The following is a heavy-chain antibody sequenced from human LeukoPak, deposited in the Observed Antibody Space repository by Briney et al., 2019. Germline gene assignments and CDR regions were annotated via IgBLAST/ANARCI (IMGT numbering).Heavy chain of an antibody. D-gene: IGHD3-9*01. CDR1: GGSISSSSYY. V-gene: IGHV4-39*01. J-gene: IGHJ5*02. Sequence: SETVSLTCTVSGGSISSSSYYWGWIRQPPWKVLEWIGNIYYSGSTYYNPSLKSRVTISVDTSKNQFSLKLSSVTAEDTALYYCPRGGYIDWLLTKWFDPWVQGTLVTVSS. CDR2: IYYSGST. CDR3: PRGGYIDWLLTKWFDP.